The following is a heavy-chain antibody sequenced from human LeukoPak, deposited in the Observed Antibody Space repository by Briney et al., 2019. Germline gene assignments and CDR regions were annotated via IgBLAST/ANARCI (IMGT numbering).Heavy chain of an antibody. CDR2: IRYDGSNK. CDR1: GFTFSSYA. D-gene: IGHD2-2*01. J-gene: IGHJ4*02. V-gene: IGHV3-30*02. CDR3: AKDPASWTGYFDY. Sequence: PGGSLRLSCAASGFTFSSYAMHWVRQAPGKGLEWVAFIRYDGSNKYYADSVKGRFTISRDNSKNTLYLQMNSLRAEDTAVYYCAKDPASWTGYFDYWGQGTLVTVSS.